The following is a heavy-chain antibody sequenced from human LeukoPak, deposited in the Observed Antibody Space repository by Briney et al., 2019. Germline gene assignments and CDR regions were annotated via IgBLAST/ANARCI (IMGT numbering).Heavy chain of an antibody. CDR1: GFTFSSYW. CDR3: ASSGELWLRVPFDY. D-gene: IGHD3-16*01. V-gene: IGHV3-74*01. J-gene: IGHJ4*02. CDR2: INSDGSST. Sequence: GGSLRLSCAASGFTFSSYWMHWVRQAPGKGLVWVSRINSDGSSTSYADSVKGRFTISRDNAKNTLYLQMNSLRAEDTAVYYCASSGELWLRVPFDYWGQGTLVTVSS.